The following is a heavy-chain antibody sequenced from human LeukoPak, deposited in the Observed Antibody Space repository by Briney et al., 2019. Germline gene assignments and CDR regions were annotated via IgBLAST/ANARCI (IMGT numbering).Heavy chain of an antibody. CDR1: GGSLSSSIHY. Sequence: PPETLSLTCRVSGGSLSSSIHYWGWIRQPPGTGLEWLGHMYYSGSTYYNPSLKSRVPISLDTSKHQLSLKLCSVTAADTAVYYCARYGLLNLSEINGFDIWGQGTMVTVSS. D-gene: IGHD4-17*01. V-gene: IGHV4-39*07. CDR2: MYYSGST. J-gene: IGHJ3*02. CDR3: ARYGLLNLSEINGFDI.